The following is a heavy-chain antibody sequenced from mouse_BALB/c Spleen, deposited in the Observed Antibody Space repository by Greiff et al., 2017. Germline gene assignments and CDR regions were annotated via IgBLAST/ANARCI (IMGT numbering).Heavy chain of an antibody. Sequence: VKLQESGPGLVAPSQSLSITCTVSGFSLTSYGVHWVRQPPGKGLEWLGVIWAGGSTNYNSALMSRLSISKDNSKSQVFLKMNSLQTDDTAMYYCARDDYYGSSYLAWFAYWGQGTLVTVSA. J-gene: IGHJ3*01. V-gene: IGHV2-9*02. D-gene: IGHD1-1*01. CDR1: GFSLTSYG. CDR3: ARDDYYGSSYLAWFAY. CDR2: IWAGGST.